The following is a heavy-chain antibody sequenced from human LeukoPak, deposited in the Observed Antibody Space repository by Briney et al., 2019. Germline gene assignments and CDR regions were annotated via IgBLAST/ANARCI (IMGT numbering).Heavy chain of an antibody. Sequence: GGSLRLSCATSGFPFTNAWMSWVRQAPGKGLEWVGRIKSETDGGTADFAVPVKGRFSISRDDSKNTLYLQVSSLTTEDTAVYYCCPLNMIVNYWGQGTLVTVSS. CDR3: CPLNMIVNY. V-gene: IGHV3-15*01. CDR1: GFPFTNAW. CDR2: IKSETDGGTA. D-gene: IGHD3-22*01. J-gene: IGHJ4*02.